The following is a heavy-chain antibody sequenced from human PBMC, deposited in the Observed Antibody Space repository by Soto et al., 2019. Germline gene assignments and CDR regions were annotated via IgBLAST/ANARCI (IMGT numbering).Heavy chain of an antibody. CDR1: GFTFSSYA. CDR2: ISGSGGST. CDR3: VSDVDTAMVTDY. Sequence: EVQLLESGGGLVQPGVSLRLSCAASGFTFSSYAMSWVRQAPGQGLEWVSAISGSGGSTYYADSVNGRFTISRDNSKDTLYLQINSLRAEDTAVYYWVSDVDTAMVTDYWGQGTLVTVSS. J-gene: IGHJ4*02. D-gene: IGHD5-18*01. V-gene: IGHV3-23*01.